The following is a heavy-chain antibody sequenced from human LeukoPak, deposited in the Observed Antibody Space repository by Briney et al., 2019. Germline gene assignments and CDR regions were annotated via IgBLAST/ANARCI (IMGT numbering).Heavy chain of an antibody. D-gene: IGHD2-21*02. J-gene: IGHJ6*01. CDR3: AKDRWSSGSDSTGMEV. CDR1: GFTVDGYA. V-gene: IGHV3-43*02. Sequence: GGSLRLSCAASGFTVDGYAVHWVRQAPGKGLEWVSRADSTGTYDADSVKGRFTISTDNNRNSLYLQMNSLTIEDTAFYYCAKDRWSSGSDSTGMEVWGQGTTVTVSS. CDR2: ADSTGT.